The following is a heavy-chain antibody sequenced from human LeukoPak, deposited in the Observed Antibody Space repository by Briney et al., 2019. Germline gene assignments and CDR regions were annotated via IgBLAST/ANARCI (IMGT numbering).Heavy chain of an antibody. J-gene: IGHJ3*02. CDR1: GFTFYDYA. D-gene: IGHD2-21*01. CDR3: AKDRRSYQADAFDI. V-gene: IGHV3-9*01. Sequence: GGSLRLSCAASGFTFYDYAMHSVRHAPRKGLGWGSGISWNSGSIGYADSVKGRFTISRDNAKNAPYLQMNSLRAEDTALYYCAKDRRSYQADAFDIWGQGTMVTVSS. CDR2: ISWNSGSI.